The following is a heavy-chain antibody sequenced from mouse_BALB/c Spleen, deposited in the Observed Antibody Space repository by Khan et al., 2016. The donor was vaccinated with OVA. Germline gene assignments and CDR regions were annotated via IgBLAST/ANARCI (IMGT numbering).Heavy chain of an antibody. CDR1: GFTFSSYG. V-gene: IGHV5-6*01. Sequence: EVELVESGGDLVKPGGSLKLSCAASGFTFSSYGMPWVRQTPDKRLEWVATISSGGSYTYYPDSLKGRFTFFRDNAKNTPYLQMSSLKSEDTAMYYCVRLCAMDYWGQGTSVTVSA. CDR3: VRLCAMDY. CDR2: ISSGGSYT. J-gene: IGHJ4*01.